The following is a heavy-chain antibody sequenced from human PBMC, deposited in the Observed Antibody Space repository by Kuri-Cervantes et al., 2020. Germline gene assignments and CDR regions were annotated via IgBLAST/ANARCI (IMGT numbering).Heavy chain of an antibody. V-gene: IGHV3-48*02. CDR1: GFTFSSYS. CDR3: ARDHITMIVVVSYYYYYGMDV. J-gene: IGHJ6*02. CDR2: ISSSSSTI. D-gene: IGHD3-22*01. Sequence: GESLKISCAASGFTFSSYSMNWVRQAPGKGLEWVSSISSSSSTIYYADSVKGRFTISRDNAKNSLYLQMNSLRDEDTAVYYCARDHITMIVVVSYYYYYGMDVWGQGTTVTVSS.